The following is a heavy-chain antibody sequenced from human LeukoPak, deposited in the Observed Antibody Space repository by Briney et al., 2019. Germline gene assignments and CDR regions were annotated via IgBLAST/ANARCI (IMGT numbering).Heavy chain of an antibody. V-gene: IGHV3-20*04. D-gene: IGHD3-22*01. CDR1: GFTFDDYG. Sequence: GGSLRLSCAASGFTFDDYGMSWVRQAPGQGLEWVSGITCNGGGTGYEESLKGRFTISRDNAKNSLYLQMNSLRADDTALYYCARAGDDSDSYFDYWGQGTLVTVSS. CDR3: ARAGDDSDSYFDY. J-gene: IGHJ4*02. CDR2: ITCNGGGT.